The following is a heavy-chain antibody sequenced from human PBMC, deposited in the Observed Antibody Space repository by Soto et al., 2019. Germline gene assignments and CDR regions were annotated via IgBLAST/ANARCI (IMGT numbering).Heavy chain of an antibody. CDR3: ARVNYDILTGYYTGFGIDY. J-gene: IGHJ4*02. D-gene: IGHD3-9*01. Sequence: SETLSLTCAVYGGSFSGYHWSWIRQPPGKGLEWIGEINHSGSTNYNPSLKSRVTISVDTSKNQFSLKLSSVTAADTAVYYCARVNYDILTGYYTGFGIDYWGQGTLVTVSS. CDR1: GGSFSGYH. CDR2: INHSGST. V-gene: IGHV4-34*01.